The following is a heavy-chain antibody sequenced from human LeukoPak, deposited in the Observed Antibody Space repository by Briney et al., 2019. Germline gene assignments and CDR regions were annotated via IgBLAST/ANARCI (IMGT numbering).Heavy chain of an antibody. D-gene: IGHD2-15*01. CDR3: ARVSLGYCSGGTCYIQDH. V-gene: IGHV1-46*01. J-gene: IGHJ4*02. CDR2: INPSGGST. CDR1: GYTFTSYY. Sequence: ASVKVSCKASGYTFTSYYMHWVRQAPGQGLEWMGIINPSGGSTSYAQKFQGRVTMTRSTSISTAYMELSSLTSEDTAVYYCARVSLGYCSGGTCYIQDHWGQGTLVTVSS.